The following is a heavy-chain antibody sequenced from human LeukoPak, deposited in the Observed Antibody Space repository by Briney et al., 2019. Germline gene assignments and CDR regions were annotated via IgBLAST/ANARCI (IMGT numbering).Heavy chain of an antibody. Sequence: GGSLRLSCAASGFTFSSYAMSWVRQAPGKGLEWISAISGSGGSTYYADSVKGRFTISRDNSKNTLYLQMNSLRAEDTAVYYCAKERPAYYYDSSGYLAGYYFDYWGQGTLVTVSS. V-gene: IGHV3-23*01. J-gene: IGHJ4*02. CDR1: GFTFSSYA. CDR3: AKERPAYYYDSSGYLAGYYFDY. D-gene: IGHD3-22*01. CDR2: ISGSGGST.